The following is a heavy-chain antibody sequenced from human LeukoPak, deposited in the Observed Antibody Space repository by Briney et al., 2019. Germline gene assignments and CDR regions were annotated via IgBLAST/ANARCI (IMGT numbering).Heavy chain of an antibody. Sequence: SETLSLTCTLSGGSITNSGYYWSWIRQPPGKGLEWIGYIHHSGSTYYNPSLKSRVTISVDTSKNQFSLKLSSVTAADTAVYYCAREFGRYCSSTSCYDNWFDPWGQGTLVTVSS. CDR3: AREFGRYCSSTSCYDNWFDP. J-gene: IGHJ5*02. V-gene: IGHV4-30-2*01. D-gene: IGHD2-2*01. CDR2: IHHSGST. CDR1: GGSITNSGYY.